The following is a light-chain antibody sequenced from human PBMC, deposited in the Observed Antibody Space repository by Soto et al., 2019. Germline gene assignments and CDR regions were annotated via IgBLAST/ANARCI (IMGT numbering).Light chain of an antibody. Sequence: DIQMTQSPSSLAASVGDRVTITCRASQGITDYLAWFHQKPGKAPKLLIYAPSTLQSGVPSRFSGSGAGTDFTLTISSLQPEDVATYYCQKYNSAPRTFGQGTKVEIK. CDR3: QKYNSAPRT. V-gene: IGKV1-27*01. CDR1: QGITDY. CDR2: APS. J-gene: IGKJ1*01.